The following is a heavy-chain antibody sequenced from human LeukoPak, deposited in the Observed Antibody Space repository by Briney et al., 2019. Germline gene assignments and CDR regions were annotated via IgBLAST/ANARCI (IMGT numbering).Heavy chain of an antibody. D-gene: IGHD2/OR15-2a*01. Sequence: GGSLRLSCTASGFTFGDYAMSWVRQAPGKGLEWVGFIRSKAYGGTTEYAASVKGRSTISRDDSKSIAYLQMNSLKTEDTAVYYCTSCSSISFYTFDLDYWGQGTLVTVSS. J-gene: IGHJ4*02. CDR3: TSCSSISFYTFDLDY. CDR2: IRSKAYGGTT. V-gene: IGHV3-49*04. CDR1: GFTFGDYA.